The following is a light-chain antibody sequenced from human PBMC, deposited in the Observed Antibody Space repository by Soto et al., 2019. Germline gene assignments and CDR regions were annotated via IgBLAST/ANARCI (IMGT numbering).Light chain of an antibody. Sequence: QSALTQPASVSGSPGQSITISCTGTSSDVGGYNYVSWYQQHPGKAPKLMIYDVSNRPSGVSNRFSDSKSGHTASLTISGLQAEDEADYYCSSYTSSSTLVVFGGGTKLTVL. CDR1: SSDVGGYNY. CDR2: DVS. CDR3: SSYTSSSTLVV. J-gene: IGLJ2*01. V-gene: IGLV2-14*01.